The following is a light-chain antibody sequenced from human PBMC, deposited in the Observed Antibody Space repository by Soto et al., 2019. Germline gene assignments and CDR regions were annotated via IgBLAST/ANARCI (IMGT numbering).Light chain of an antibody. V-gene: IGKV1-39*01. CDR3: QQSYSTPPG. J-gene: IGKJ3*01. CDR1: QTMSIY. Sequence: DIQMTQSPSSLSASVGDRVTITCRASQTMSIYLNWYQQKPGKAPELLIYEASTLQSGVPSRFSGSGSGTEFTLPISSLQPEDFATYYCQQSYSTPPGFGPGTKVDV. CDR2: EAS.